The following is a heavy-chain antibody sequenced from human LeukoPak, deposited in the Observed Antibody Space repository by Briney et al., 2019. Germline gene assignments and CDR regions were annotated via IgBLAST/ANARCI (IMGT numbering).Heavy chain of an antibody. D-gene: IGHD2-21*02. CDR3: ARYYCGGDCYSGYFDY. J-gene: IGHJ4*02. CDR1: GGSISTSTSY. CDR2: IYYSGST. Sequence: SETLSLTCTVSGGSISTSTSYWAWIRQPPGKGLEWIGSIYYSGSTYYNASLKSRITISVDTSKKQFSLKLSSVIAADTAVFYCARYYCGGDCYSGYFDYWGQGTLVTVSS. V-gene: IGHV4-39*01.